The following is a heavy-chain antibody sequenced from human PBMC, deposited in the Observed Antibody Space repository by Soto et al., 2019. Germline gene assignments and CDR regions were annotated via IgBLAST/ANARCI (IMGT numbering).Heavy chain of an antibody. J-gene: IGHJ4*02. CDR3: ADLSLGYCSSTTCPPEY. CDR1: GGPFNTYA. V-gene: IGHV1-69*13. Sequence: SVKVSCKASGGPFNTYAISWVRQAPGQGLEWMGGIIPVFGRVSYAQKFQGRVTITADDSTSTAYMELSSLRSDDTAIYYCADLSLGYCSSTTCPPEYWGQGTLVTV. CDR2: IIPVFGRV. D-gene: IGHD2-2*01.